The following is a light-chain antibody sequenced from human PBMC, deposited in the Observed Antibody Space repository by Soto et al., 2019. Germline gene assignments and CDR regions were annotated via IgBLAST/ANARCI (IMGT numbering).Light chain of an antibody. CDR3: QQYSSTPLLT. CDR2: WAS. V-gene: IGKV4-1*01. J-gene: IGKJ4*01. Sequence: DIVMTQSPDSLAVSLGERATINCKSSQSVLYSSNNKNYLAWYQQKPGQPPKLLIYWASTRESGVPDRFSGSGSGTDSTLTISSLQAEDVAVYYCQQYSSTPLLTFVGGTKVEIK. CDR1: QSVLYSSNNKNY.